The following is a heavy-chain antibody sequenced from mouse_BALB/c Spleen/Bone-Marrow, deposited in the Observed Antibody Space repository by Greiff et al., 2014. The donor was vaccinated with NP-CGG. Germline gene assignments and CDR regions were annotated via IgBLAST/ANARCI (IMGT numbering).Heavy chain of an antibody. Sequence: VHLKQSGAELVRPGASVKLSCTASGFNIKDYYMHWVKQRPEQGLEWIGWIDPENGDTEYAPKFQGKATMTADTSSNTAYLQLISLTSEDTAVYYCNARGDYDCDYFDYWGQGTTLTVSS. CDR2: IDPENGDT. CDR3: NARGDYDCDYFDY. J-gene: IGHJ2*01. D-gene: IGHD2-4*01. V-gene: IGHV14-4*02. CDR1: GFNIKDYY.